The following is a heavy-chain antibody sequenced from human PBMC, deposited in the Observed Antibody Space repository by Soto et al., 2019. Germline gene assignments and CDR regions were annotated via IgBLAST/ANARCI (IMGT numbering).Heavy chain of an antibody. V-gene: IGHV3-21*01. CDR1: GFTFSSYA. CDR3: ARGGSGSFHSYFDY. Sequence: GGSLRLSCAASGFTFSSYAMSWVRQAPGKGLEWVSAISSSSSYIYYADSVKGRFTISRDNAKNSLYLQMNSLRAEDTAVYYFARGGSGSFHSYFDYWGQGTLVPVSS. D-gene: IGHD1-26*01. CDR2: ISSSSSYI. J-gene: IGHJ4*02.